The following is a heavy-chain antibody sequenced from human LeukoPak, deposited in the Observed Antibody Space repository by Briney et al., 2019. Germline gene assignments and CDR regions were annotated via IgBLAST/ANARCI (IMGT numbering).Heavy chain of an antibody. CDR3: TTSLLYDSSAWVDY. J-gene: IGHJ4*02. CDR1: GFTFSYVW. D-gene: IGHD3-22*01. V-gene: IGHV3-15*01. Sequence: TGGSLRLSCAASGFTFSYVWMNWVRQAPGRGLEWVGRIKSKIDGGTTDSAAPVKGRFTISRDDSKNTLYLEMNSLKTEDTAVYYCTTSLLYDSSAWVDYWGQGTLVTVSS. CDR2: IKSKIDGGTT.